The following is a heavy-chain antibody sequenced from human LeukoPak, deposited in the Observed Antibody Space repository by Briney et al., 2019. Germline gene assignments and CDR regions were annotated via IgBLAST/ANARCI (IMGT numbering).Heavy chain of an antibody. CDR1: GYTFTGYY. V-gene: IGHV1-2*02. D-gene: IGHD3-3*01. CDR2: ITPNSGGT. Sequence: ASVKVSCKASGYTFTGYYMRWVRQAPGQGLGWMGWITPNSGGTNYAQKFQGRVTMTRDTSVSTAYMELSRPRSDDTAVYYRARDGRGRYYDFWSGYESWGQGTLVTVSS. CDR3: ARDGRGRYYDFWSGYES. J-gene: IGHJ5*02.